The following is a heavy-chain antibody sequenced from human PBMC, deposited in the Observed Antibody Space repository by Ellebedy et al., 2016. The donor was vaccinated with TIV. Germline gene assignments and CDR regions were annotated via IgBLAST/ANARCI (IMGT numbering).Heavy chain of an antibody. CDR3: ARGSSSGWYMSFDY. J-gene: IGHJ4*02. CDR2: IYSGGST. V-gene: IGHV3-53*01. Sequence: PGGSLRLSCSASGFTFSSYAMHWVRQAPGKGLEWVSVIYSGGSTYYADSVKGRFTISRDNSKNTLYLQMNSLRAEDTAVYYCARGSSSGWYMSFDYWGQGTLVTVSS. CDR1: GFTFSSYA. D-gene: IGHD6-19*01.